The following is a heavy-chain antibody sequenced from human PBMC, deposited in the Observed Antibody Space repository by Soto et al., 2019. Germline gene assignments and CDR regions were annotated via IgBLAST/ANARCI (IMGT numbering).Heavy chain of an antibody. V-gene: IGHV1-69*13. CDR3: ARDLSNPACSDYAHFVGP. Sequence: GPSLKVSCMASGGTFSSYAISSVRQAPGQGLEWMGGVIPIFGTANYAQKFKSRVTITADESTRTAYMELSSLRSEDTAVYYCARDLSNPACSDYAHFVGPWGQGTLVTVSS. CDR1: GGTFSSYA. CDR2: VIPIFGTA. J-gene: IGHJ5*02. D-gene: IGHD5-12*01.